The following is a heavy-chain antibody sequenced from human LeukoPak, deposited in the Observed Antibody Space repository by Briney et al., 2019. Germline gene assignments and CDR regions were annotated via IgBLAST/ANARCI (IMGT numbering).Heavy chain of an antibody. Sequence: SETLSLTCSVSGGSITSYYWSWIRQPPGKGLEWIGFFYYSRSTDYNPSLKSRVTISADTSTNQFSLKLSSVTAADTAVYYCARSGTYYWNFDYWGQGTLVTVSS. CDR2: FYYSRST. CDR3: ARSGTYYWNFDY. V-gene: IGHV4-59*01. J-gene: IGHJ4*02. D-gene: IGHD3-10*01. CDR1: GGSITSYY.